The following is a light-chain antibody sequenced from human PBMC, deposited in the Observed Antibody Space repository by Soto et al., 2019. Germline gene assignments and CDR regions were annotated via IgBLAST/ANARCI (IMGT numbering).Light chain of an antibody. CDR3: QSYDTSLSGVL. CDR2: ANT. CDR1: RSNIGAGYD. Sequence: QSVLTQPPSGSGAPGQRVTISCTGTRSNIGAGYDVHWYQQLPGRAPRLLIFANTNRPSGVPDRFSGSNSGTSASLAITGLQADDEADYYCQSYDTSLSGVLFVGGTKVIVL. V-gene: IGLV1-40*01. J-gene: IGLJ2*01.